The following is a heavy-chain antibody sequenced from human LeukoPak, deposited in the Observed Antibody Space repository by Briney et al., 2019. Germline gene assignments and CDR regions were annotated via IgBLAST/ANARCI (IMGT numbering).Heavy chain of an antibody. CDR3: AKGYADYGMTVFDY. V-gene: IGHV3-23*01. Sequence: PGGSLRLSCAASGFTFTDYAMSWVRQAPGKGLEWVSVISSRGGTIYYADPVKGRFAISRDKSKNTLYLQMNSLGAEDTAVYYCAKGYADYGMTVFDYWGQGTLVTVSS. CDR2: ISSRGGTI. J-gene: IGHJ4*02. D-gene: IGHD4-17*01. CDR1: GFTFTDYA.